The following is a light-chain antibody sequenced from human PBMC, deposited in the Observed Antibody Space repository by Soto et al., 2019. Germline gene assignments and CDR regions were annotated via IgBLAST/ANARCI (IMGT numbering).Light chain of an antibody. J-gene: IGKJ4*01. Sequence: EIVLTQSPGTLSLSPGERATLSCRASQSVSSSYLAWYQQKPGEAPRLLIYGASSRATGIPDRFSGRGSGTDFTLTIRRLEPEDFAVYYCQQYGSSPLTLGGGTKVAIK. V-gene: IGKV3-20*01. CDR2: GAS. CDR3: QQYGSSPLT. CDR1: QSVSSSY.